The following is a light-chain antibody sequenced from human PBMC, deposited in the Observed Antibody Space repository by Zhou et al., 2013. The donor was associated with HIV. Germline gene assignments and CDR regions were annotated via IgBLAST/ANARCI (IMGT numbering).Light chain of an antibody. Sequence: DIVMTQSPLSLPVTPGEPASISCRSSQSLLHSNGYNYLDWYLQKPGQSPHLLIYLGSNRASGVPDRFSGSGSGTDFTLTISRLQPEDFASYYCLQDYIYPRTFGQGTKVQFK. CDR3: LQDYIYPRT. CDR2: LGS. J-gene: IGKJ1*01. V-gene: IGKV2-28*01. CDR1: QSLLHSNGYNY.